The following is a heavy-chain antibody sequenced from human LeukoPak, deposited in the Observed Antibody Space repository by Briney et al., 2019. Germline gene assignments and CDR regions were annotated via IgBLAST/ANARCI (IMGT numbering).Heavy chain of an antibody. V-gene: IGHV1-3*01. D-gene: IGHD6-6*01. J-gene: IGHJ4*02. Sequence: GASVKVSCKASGYTFTSYAMHWVRQAPGQRLEWVGWINAGNGNTKYSQKFQGRVTITRDTSASTAYMELSSLRSEDTAVYYCAREKVQLGFDYWGQGTLVTVSS. CDR1: GYTFTSYA. CDR3: AREKVQLGFDY. CDR2: INAGNGNT.